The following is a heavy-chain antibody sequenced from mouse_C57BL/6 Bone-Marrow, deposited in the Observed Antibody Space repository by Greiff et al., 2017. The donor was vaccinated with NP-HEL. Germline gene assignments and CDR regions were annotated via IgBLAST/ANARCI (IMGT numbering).Heavy chain of an antibody. CDR3: ARGDVYFDY. CDR2: INPGSGGT. J-gene: IGHJ2*01. V-gene: IGHV1-54*01. Sequence: VKLQQSGAELVRPGPSVKVSCKASGYAFTNYLIEWVKQRPGQGLEWIGVINPGSGGTNFNEKFKGKATLTADKSSSTAYMQLSSLTSEDSTVYFCARGDVYFDYWGQGTTLTVSS. CDR1: GYAFTNYL. D-gene: IGHD3-3*01.